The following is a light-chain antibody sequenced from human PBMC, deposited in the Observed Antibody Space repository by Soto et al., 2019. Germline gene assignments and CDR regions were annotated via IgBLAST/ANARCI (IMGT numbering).Light chain of an antibody. CDR3: QQRNNWPPGIT. Sequence: IVLTQSPATLSFSPGEIATLSCSSIQNISFYLSFYRQKPCQAPRLLIYAASNRATGIPARFSGSGSGTDFTLTISSLEPEDFAVYYCQQRNNWPPGITFGQGTRLEIK. CDR1: QNISFY. CDR2: AAS. J-gene: IGKJ5*01. V-gene: IGKV3-11*01.